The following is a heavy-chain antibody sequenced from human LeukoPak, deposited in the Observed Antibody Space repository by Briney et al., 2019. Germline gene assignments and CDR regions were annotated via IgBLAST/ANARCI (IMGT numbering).Heavy chain of an antibody. J-gene: IGHJ4*02. Sequence: SETLSLTCAVYGGSLSGYSWTWIRQPPGRGLEWIGEINHSGSTNYNPSLESRVTISLDTSKNQFSLRLTSVTAADTAVYYCARGQVVREYWGQGTLVTVSS. CDR1: GGSLSGYS. V-gene: IGHV4-34*01. CDR2: INHSGST. CDR3: ARGQVVREY. D-gene: IGHD2-15*01.